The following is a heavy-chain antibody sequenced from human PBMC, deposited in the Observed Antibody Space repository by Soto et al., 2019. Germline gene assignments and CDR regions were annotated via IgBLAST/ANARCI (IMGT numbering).Heavy chain of an antibody. CDR2: IKQDGSEK. CDR3: ARGRWLRLEYYFDY. Sequence: EVQLVESGGGLVQPGGSLRLSCAASGFTFSSYWMSWVRQAPGKGLEWVANIKQDGSEKYYVDSVKGRFTISRDNAKNSLYLQMNSLRAEDTAVYYCARGRWLRLEYYFDYWGQGTLVTVSS. D-gene: IGHD5-12*01. J-gene: IGHJ4*02. V-gene: IGHV3-7*01. CDR1: GFTFSSYW.